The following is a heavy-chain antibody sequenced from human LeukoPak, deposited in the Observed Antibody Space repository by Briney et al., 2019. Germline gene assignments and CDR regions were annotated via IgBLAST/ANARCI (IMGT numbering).Heavy chain of an antibody. CDR3: ARDPTLELVRNYYYYGMDV. V-gene: IGHV3-23*01. J-gene: IGHJ6*02. D-gene: IGHD6-13*01. CDR2: VGGGNDI. CDR1: GFAFNIYG. Sequence: GGSLSLSCAASGFAFNIYGMSWVRQAPGKGLEWVSSVGGGNDIHYADSVKGRFTGSRDDAKNTVYLQMNSLRAEDTAVYYCARDPTLELVRNYYYYGMDVWGQGTTVTVSS.